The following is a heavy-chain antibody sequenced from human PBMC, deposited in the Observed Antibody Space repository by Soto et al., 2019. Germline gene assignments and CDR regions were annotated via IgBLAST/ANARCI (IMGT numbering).Heavy chain of an antibody. CDR1: GFSFGSYA. Sequence: GGSLRLSCAASGFSFGSYALSWVRQAPGKGLEWVSTISGSDGKTFYADSVKGRFSISRDTSQNTLYLQMNSLRAEDTAIYYCARDPSTGSADYWGQGTLVTVSS. CDR2: ISGSDGKT. CDR3: ARDPSTGSADY. D-gene: IGHD3-9*01. J-gene: IGHJ4*02. V-gene: IGHV3-23*01.